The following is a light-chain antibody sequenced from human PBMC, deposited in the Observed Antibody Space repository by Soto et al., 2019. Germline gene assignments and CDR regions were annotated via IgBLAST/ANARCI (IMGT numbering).Light chain of an antibody. V-gene: IGKV3-11*01. CDR2: QTS. CDR3: HQRQSWPRT. CDR1: QYINTR. J-gene: IGKJ1*01. Sequence: EIVLTQSPATLSLSPGDRVTLSCRASQYINTRLAWYQHRPGQAPRLLIYQTSIRAAGIPARFSASGTGTDFTLTISDVQPEDFAVYYCHQRQSWPRTFGQGTKVE.